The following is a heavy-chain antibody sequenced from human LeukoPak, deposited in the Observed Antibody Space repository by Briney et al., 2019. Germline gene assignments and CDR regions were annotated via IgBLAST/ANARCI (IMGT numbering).Heavy chain of an antibody. D-gene: IGHD3-10*01. CDR3: AREVWFGELSRYYYYMDV. CDR2: IYTSGST. CDR1: GFTVSSNY. J-gene: IGHJ6*03. Sequence: KSGGSLRLSCAASGFTVSSNYMSWIRQPAGKGLEWIGRIYTSGSTNYNPSLKSRVTISVDTSKNQFSLKLSSVTAADTAVYYCAREVWFGELSRYYYYMDVWGKGTTVTISS. V-gene: IGHV4-4*07.